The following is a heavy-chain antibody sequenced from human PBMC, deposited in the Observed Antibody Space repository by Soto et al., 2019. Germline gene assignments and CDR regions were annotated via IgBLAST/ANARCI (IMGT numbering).Heavy chain of an antibody. CDR1: GCTFISYS. Sequence: PGGSLRLSCAASGCTFISYSMSWVSQATGKGLEWVSTISGSGSSTYSADSVKGRFTISRDNSRNTLYLQMNSLRADDTAVYYCAKEDNYYDSSGYYLEYFHHWGQGTLVTVSS. V-gene: IGHV3-23*01. CDR3: AKEDNYYDSSGYYLEYFHH. CDR2: ISGSGSST. J-gene: IGHJ1*01. D-gene: IGHD3-22*01.